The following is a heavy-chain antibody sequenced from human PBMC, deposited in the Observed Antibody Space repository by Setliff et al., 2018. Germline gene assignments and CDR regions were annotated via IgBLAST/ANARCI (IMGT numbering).Heavy chain of an antibody. V-gene: IGHV4-4*08. CDR2: IYSSGST. D-gene: IGHD2-2*01. CDR3: AREPTRTGGFYYLDV. J-gene: IGHJ6*03. Sequence: SETLSLTCTVSGGSISSYYWIWIRQPPGKGLEWIGYIYSSGSTNYNPSLKSRVAISRDTSTNQLSLELRSVTAADTAVYYCAREPTRTGGFYYLDVWGEGTTVTVSS. CDR1: GGSISSYY.